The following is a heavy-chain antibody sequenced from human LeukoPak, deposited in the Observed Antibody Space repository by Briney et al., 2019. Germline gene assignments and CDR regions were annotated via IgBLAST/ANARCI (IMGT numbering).Heavy chain of an antibody. CDR1: GYTFTSYD. CDR3: ARGDPYSSGYDY. D-gene: IGHD6-19*01. J-gene: IGHJ4*02. V-gene: IGHV1-8*01. CDR2: MNPNSGNT. Sequence: ASVKVSCKASGYTFTSYDINWVRQATGQGLEWMGWMNPNSGNTGYAQKFQGRVTMTRNTSISTAYMELSSLRSEDTAVYYCARGDPYSSGYDYWGQGTLVTVSS.